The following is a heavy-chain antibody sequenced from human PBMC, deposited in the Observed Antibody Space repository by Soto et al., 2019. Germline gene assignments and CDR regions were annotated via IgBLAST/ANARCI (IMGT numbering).Heavy chain of an antibody. J-gene: IGHJ4*02. CDR3: ARETYGSGSYYFYYFDY. D-gene: IGHD3-10*01. CDR1: GFTFSSYA. Sequence: GGSLRLSCAASGFTFSSYAMSWVRQAPGKGLEWVSAISGSGGSTYYADSVKGRFTISRDNSKNTLYLQMNSLRAEDTVVYYCARETYGSGSYYFYYFDYWGQGTLVTVSS. V-gene: IGHV3-23*01. CDR2: ISGSGGST.